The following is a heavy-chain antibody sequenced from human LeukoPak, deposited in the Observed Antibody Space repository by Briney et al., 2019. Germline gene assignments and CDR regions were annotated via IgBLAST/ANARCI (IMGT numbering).Heavy chain of an antibody. J-gene: IGHJ5*02. CDR3: ASMSRTTVTAGGLDP. CDR2: IYYSGTT. D-gene: IGHD4-17*01. CDR1: GGDISTYY. V-gene: IGHV4-59*12. Sequence: KTSETLSLTCSVSGGDISTYYWNWIRQPPGKGLEWIGYIYYSGTTNYNPSLKSRVSISSDSSKNQFSLKLSSVTAADTAVYYCASMSRTTVTAGGLDPWGQGTLVTVSS.